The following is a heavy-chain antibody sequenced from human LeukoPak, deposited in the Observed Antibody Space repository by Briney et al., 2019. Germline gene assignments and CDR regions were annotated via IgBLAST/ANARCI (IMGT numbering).Heavy chain of an antibody. Sequence: SGGSLRLSCAASGFTFSSCAMSWVRQAPGKGLEWVSALSGNGGRTYYADSVKGRFTISRDNSKNTLYLQMNSLRAEDTAVYYCAKAGEVGATTPWGYWGQGTLVTVSS. J-gene: IGHJ4*02. CDR1: GFTFSSCA. V-gene: IGHV3-23*01. D-gene: IGHD1-26*01. CDR2: LSGNGGRT. CDR3: AKAGEVGATTPWGY.